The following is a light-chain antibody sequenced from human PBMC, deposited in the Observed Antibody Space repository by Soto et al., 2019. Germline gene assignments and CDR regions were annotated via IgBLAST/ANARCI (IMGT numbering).Light chain of an antibody. V-gene: IGKV3-15*01. Sequence: EIVLTQYPATLSLSPGERYTLSCMASQSVSSYLAWYQQKPGQAPRLLIYAASTRATGIPVRFTGSGSGTEFTLTISSLQSEDFAVYYCQHYNNWPPWTVGRGTKVDIK. CDR2: AAS. J-gene: IGKJ1*01. CDR1: QSVSSY. CDR3: QHYNNWPPWT.